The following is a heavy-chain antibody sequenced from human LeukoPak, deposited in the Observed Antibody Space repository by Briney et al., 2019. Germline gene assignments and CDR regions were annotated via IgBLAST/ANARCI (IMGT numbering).Heavy chain of an antibody. D-gene: IGHD3-10*01. CDR2: VNSDGRST. V-gene: IGHV3-74*01. Sequence: PGGSLRLSCAASGFTFSSYWMHWVRQAPGKGLVWVSRVNSDGRSTSSADSVEGRFIISRDNAKNTLFLQMNSLRAEDTAVYYCTRGGHVLDYRSGSYYGYWGQGTLVTVSS. J-gene: IGHJ4*02. CDR3: TRGGHVLDYRSGSYYGY. CDR1: GFTFSSYW.